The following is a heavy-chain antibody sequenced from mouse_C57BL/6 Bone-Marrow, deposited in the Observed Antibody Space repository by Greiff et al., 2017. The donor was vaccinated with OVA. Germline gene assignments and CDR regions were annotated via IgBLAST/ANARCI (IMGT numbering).Heavy chain of an antibody. J-gene: IGHJ2*01. CDR3: TRDPFYDYDGDY. V-gene: IGHV1-15*01. CDR2: IDPETGGT. CDR1: GYTFTDYE. Sequence: VQLQQSGAELVRPGASVTLSCKASGYTFTDYEMHWVKQTPVHGLEWIGAIDPETGGTAYNQKFKGKAILTADKSSSTAYMELRSLTSEDSAVYYCTRDPFYDYDGDYWGQGTTRTVSS. D-gene: IGHD2-4*01.